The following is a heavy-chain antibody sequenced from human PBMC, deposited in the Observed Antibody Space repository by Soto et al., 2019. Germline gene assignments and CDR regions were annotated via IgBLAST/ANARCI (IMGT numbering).Heavy chain of an antibody. CDR3: AKDMAYDSSGYSSFDY. Sequence: GGSLRLSCAASGFTFDDYAMHWVRQAPGKGLEWVSGISWNSGSIGYADSVKGRFTISRDNAKNSLYLQMNSLRAEDTALYYCAKDMAYDSSGYSSFDYWGQGTLVTVSS. CDR2: ISWNSGSI. J-gene: IGHJ4*02. CDR1: GFTFDDYA. V-gene: IGHV3-9*01. D-gene: IGHD3-22*01.